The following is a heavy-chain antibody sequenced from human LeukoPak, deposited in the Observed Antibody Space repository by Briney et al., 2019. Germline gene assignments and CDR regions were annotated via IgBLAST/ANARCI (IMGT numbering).Heavy chain of an antibody. J-gene: IGHJ5*02. CDR2: IYYSGST. Sequence: SETLSLTCTVSGGSISSYYWSWIRQPPGKGLEWIGYIYYSGSTNYNPSLKSRVTISVDTSENQFSLKLSSVTAADTAVYYCARDSDHYGDYEEVWFDPWGQGTLVTVSS. D-gene: IGHD4-17*01. V-gene: IGHV4-59*01. CDR3: ARDSDHYGDYEEVWFDP. CDR1: GGSISSYY.